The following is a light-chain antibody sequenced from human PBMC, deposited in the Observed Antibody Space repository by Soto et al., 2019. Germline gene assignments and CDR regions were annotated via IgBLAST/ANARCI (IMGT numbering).Light chain of an antibody. J-gene: IGKJ5*01. Sequence: DFVMTQTPLSLSVAPGQPASISCKSSQSLLHITGETFLFWYLQKPGQSPQLLIYEVSTRVSGVPDRFSGSGSGTDFTLEISRVETDDVGIYYCTQSTQLPPTFGQGTRLEIK. CDR2: EVS. V-gene: IGKV2D-29*02. CDR3: TQSTQLPPT. CDR1: QSLLHITGETF.